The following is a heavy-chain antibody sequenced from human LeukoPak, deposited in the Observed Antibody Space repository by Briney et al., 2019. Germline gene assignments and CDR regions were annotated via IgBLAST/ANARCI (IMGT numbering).Heavy chain of an antibody. Sequence: GGSLRLSCAASGFTFSSYWMSWVRQAPGKGLEWVANIKQDGSEKYYVDSVKGRFTISRDNSKNTLYLQMNSLRAEDTAVYYCVEGGAARFDYWGQGTLVAVSS. CDR2: IKQDGSEK. CDR1: GFTFSSYW. J-gene: IGHJ4*02. D-gene: IGHD5-18*01. CDR3: VEGGAARFDY. V-gene: IGHV3-7*03.